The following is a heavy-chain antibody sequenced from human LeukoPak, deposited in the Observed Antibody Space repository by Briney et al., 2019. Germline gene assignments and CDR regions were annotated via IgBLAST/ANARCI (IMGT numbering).Heavy chain of an antibody. CDR3: ARDRRDVVTAIEGDWFDP. Sequence: SETLSLTCTVSGGPISSSSYYWGWIRQPPGTGLEWIGSIYYSGSTYYNPSLKSRVTISVDTSKNQFSLKLSSVTAADTAVYYCARDRRDVVTAIEGDWFDPWGQGTLVTVSS. CDR1: GGPISSSSYY. CDR2: IYYSGST. J-gene: IGHJ5*02. D-gene: IGHD2-21*02. V-gene: IGHV4-39*07.